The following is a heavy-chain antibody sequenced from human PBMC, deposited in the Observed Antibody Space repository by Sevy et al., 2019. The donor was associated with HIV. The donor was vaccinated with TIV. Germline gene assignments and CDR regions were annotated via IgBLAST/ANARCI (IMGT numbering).Heavy chain of an antibody. J-gene: IGHJ4*02. CDR2: ISRSSRTI. CDR1: GFTFSTYS. D-gene: IGHD6-19*01. Sequence: GESLKISCAASGFTFSTYSMNWVRQAPGKGLEWLSYISRSSRTIYYADSVEGRFTISRDNAKNSLYLQLNSLRVADTAVYYCAGAYSGGWPQGAWTDYWGQGTLVTVSS. CDR3: AGAYSGGWPQGAWTDY. V-gene: IGHV3-48*01.